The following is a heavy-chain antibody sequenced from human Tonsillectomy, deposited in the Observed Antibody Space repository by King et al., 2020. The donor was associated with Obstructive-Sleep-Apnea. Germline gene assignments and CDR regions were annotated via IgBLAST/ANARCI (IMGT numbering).Heavy chain of an antibody. CDR3: TRGSAAAYFDY. J-gene: IGHJ4*02. V-gene: IGHV3-15*01. D-gene: IGHD6-13*01. Sequence: QLVQSGGGLVKAEGSLRLSCAASEFTFSNAWMSWVRQVPGKGLEWVGRISTKTDGGSTDYAAPVKGRFIISRDDSKNTLYLQMNSLKIEDTAVYYCTRGSAAAYFDYWGQGTLVTVSS. CDR1: EFTFSNAW. CDR2: ISTKTDGGST.